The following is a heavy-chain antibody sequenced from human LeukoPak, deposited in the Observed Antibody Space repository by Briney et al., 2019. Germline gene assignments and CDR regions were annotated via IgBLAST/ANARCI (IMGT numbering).Heavy chain of an antibody. CDR1: GYTFTGYY. J-gene: IGHJ4*02. D-gene: IGHD5-18*01. CDR2: INPNSGGT. V-gene: IGHV1-2*02. Sequence: ASVKVSCKASGYTFTGYYMHWVRQAPGQGLEWMGWINPNSGGTNYAQKFQGRVTMTRNTSISTAYMELSRLRSDDTAVYYCASTIQPSTPYDYWGQGTLVTVSS. CDR3: ASTIQPSTPYDY.